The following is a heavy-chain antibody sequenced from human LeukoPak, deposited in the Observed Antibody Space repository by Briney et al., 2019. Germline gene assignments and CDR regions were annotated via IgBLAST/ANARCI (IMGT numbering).Heavy chain of an antibody. D-gene: IGHD3-3*01. Sequence: SETLSLTCAVYGGSFSGYYWSWIRQPPGKGLGWIGEINHSGSTNYNPSLKSRVTISVDTSKNQFSLKLSSVTAADTAVYYCARGRYYDFWSGYYRSGWFDPWGQGTLVTVSS. CDR1: GGSFSGYY. J-gene: IGHJ5*02. V-gene: IGHV4-34*01. CDR3: ARGRYYDFWSGYYRSGWFDP. CDR2: INHSGST.